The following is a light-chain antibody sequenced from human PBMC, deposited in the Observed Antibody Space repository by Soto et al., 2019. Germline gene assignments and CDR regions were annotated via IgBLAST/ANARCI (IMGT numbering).Light chain of an antibody. CDR2: EVI. V-gene: IGLV2-8*01. CDR1: SSDVGGYNF. Sequence: QSALTQPPSASGSPGQSVTISCTGTSSDVGGYNFVSWYQQHPGKVPKLVIYEVIKRPSGVPDCFSGSKSGNTASLTVSGLQTEDEADYYCCSYAGDNNLVFGGGTKVTVL. J-gene: IGLJ2*01. CDR3: CSYAGDNNLV.